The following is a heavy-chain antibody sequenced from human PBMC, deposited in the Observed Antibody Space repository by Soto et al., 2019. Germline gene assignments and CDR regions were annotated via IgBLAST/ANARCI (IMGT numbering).Heavy chain of an antibody. V-gene: IGHV1-3*01. CDR1: GYTFTSYA. CDR3: ARDRTRSSAFGGFDP. J-gene: IGHJ5*02. D-gene: IGHD3-10*01. CDR2: INAGNGNT. Sequence: ASLKLYCKASGYTFTSYAMHWVRQATGQRLEWMGWINAGNGNTKYSQKFQGRVTITRDTSASTAYMELSSLRSEDTAVYYCARDRTRSSAFGGFDPWGQGTLVNVSS.